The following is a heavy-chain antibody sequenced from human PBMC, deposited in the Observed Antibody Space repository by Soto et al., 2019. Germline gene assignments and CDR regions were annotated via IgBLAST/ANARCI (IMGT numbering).Heavy chain of an antibody. CDR1: GASIAGSSY. D-gene: IGHD2-8*02. CDR2: FSLSGTT. Sequence: QVQLQESGPGLMKPSETLSLTCSVSGASIAGSSYWSWIRQPAGKGLEWIGRFSLSGTTNYSPSLRSRVTMSADVSKNQFSLRLTSVTAADTALYYCARGRTPPGAPAWYYFDSWGQGTLVTVSS. J-gene: IGHJ4*02. V-gene: IGHV4-4*07. CDR3: ARGRTPPGAPAWYYFDS.